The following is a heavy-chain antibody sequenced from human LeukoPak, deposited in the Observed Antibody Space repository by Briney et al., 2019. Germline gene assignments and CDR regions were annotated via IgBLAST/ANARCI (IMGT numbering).Heavy chain of an antibody. Sequence: GGSLRLSCAASGFTFSSYGMSWVRQAPGKGLEWVSVIYSGGSTYYADSVKGRFTISRDNSKNTLYLQMNSLRAEDTAVYYCARDTRRGGAVAGTGDYFDYWGQGTLVTVSS. CDR2: IYSGGST. CDR3: ARDTRRGGAVAGTGDYFDY. D-gene: IGHD6-19*01. J-gene: IGHJ4*02. V-gene: IGHV3-66*01. CDR1: GFTFSSYG.